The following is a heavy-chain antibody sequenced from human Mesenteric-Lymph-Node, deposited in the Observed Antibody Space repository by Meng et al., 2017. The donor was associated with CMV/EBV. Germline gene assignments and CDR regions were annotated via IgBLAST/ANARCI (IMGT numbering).Heavy chain of an antibody. J-gene: IGHJ5*02. V-gene: IGHV3-11*04. Sequence: AAGFTFSDNYRSWIRQAPGKGLEWVSYISSSGNTIYYADSVKGRFTISRDNAKNSLYLQMNSLRAEDTAVYYCARTIQRTSKRFDPWGQGTLVTVSS. CDR2: ISSSGNTI. CDR3: ARTIQRTSKRFDP. D-gene: IGHD2-21*01. CDR1: GFTFSDNY.